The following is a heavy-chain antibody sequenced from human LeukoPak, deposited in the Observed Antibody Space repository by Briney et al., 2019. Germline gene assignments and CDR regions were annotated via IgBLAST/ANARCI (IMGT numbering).Heavy chain of an antibody. J-gene: IGHJ6*03. CDR1: GFTFSSYS. D-gene: IGHD5-18*01. CDR3: AKDRSAWIQLWSNMDV. Sequence: GGSLRLSCAASGFTFSSYSMNWVRQAPGKGLEWVSYISSSSSTIYYADSVKGRFTISRDNAKNTLYLQMNSLRAEDTAVYYCAKDRSAWIQLWSNMDVWGKGTTVTISS. CDR2: ISSSSSTI. V-gene: IGHV3-48*01.